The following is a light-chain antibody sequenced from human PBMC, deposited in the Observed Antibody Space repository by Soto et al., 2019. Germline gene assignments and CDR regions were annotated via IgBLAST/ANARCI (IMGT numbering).Light chain of an antibody. CDR2: DVS. J-gene: IGKJ4*01. Sequence: DIQMIQSPSSLSASVGDRVTITCQASQDIKNYLNWYQQKPGKAPKLLIYDVSNLETGVPSRFSGSGSGTHFSLTISGLQPEDVATYYCQHYDHLPPLTFGGGTRVQIK. V-gene: IGKV1-33*01. CDR3: QHYDHLPPLT. CDR1: QDIKNY.